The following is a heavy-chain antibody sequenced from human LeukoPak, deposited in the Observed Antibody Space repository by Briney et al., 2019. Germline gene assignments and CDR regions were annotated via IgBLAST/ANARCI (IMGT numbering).Heavy chain of an antibody. D-gene: IGHD2-2*01. Sequence: GGSLRLSCAASGFTFSSYAMHWVRQAPGKGLEWVAVKSYDGSNKYYADSVKGRFTISRDNSKNTLYLQMNSLRAEDTAVYYCARDRGYCSSTSCFYYYYGMDVWGQGTTVTVSS. J-gene: IGHJ6*02. CDR1: GFTFSSYA. CDR3: ARDRGYCSSTSCFYYYYGMDV. V-gene: IGHV3-30-3*01. CDR2: KSYDGSNK.